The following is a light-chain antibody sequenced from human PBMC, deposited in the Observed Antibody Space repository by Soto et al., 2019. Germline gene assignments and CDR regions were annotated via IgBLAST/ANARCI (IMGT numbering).Light chain of an antibody. CDR2: AAS. V-gene: IGKV1-39*01. CDR1: QSISSH. CDR3: QQNYNTPRT. J-gene: IGKJ1*01. Sequence: DIRMTQSPSSLSASVGYRVTITCRASQSISSHLNWYQQKPGKAPKLLIYAASSLQSGVPSRFSGSGSGTDFTLTISSLQPEDFATYYCQQNYNTPRTFGQGTKVDI.